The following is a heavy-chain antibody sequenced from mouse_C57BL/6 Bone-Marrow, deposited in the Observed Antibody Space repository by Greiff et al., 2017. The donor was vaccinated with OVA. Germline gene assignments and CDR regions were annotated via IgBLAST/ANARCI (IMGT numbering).Heavy chain of an antibody. CDR3: ARPSSGYEAWFAY. D-gene: IGHD3-2*02. Sequence: EVKLVESGPELVKPGASVKISCKASGYSFTDYNMNWVKQSNGKSLEWIGVINPNYGTTSYNQKFKGKATLTVDQSSSTAYMQLNSLTSEDSTVYYCARPSSGYEAWFAYWGKGTLVTVSA. CDR1: GYSFTDYN. J-gene: IGHJ3*01. V-gene: IGHV1-39*01. CDR2: INPNYGTT.